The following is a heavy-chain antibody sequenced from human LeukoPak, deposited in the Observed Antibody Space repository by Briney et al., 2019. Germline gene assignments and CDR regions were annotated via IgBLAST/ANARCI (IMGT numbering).Heavy chain of an antibody. CDR2: ISWNSGSI. J-gene: IGHJ4*02. V-gene: IGHV3-9*01. Sequence: PGRSLRLSCAASGFTFDDYAMHWVRQAPGKGLEWVSGISWNSGSIGYADSVKGRFTISRDNAKNSLYLQMNSLRAEDTAVYYCARGRYSSGWANWGQGTLVTVSS. CDR3: ARGRYSSGWAN. CDR1: GFTFDDYA. D-gene: IGHD6-19*01.